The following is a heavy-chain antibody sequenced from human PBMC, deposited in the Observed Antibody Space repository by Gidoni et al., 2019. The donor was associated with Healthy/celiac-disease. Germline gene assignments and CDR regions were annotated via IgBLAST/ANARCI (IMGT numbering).Heavy chain of an antibody. CDR3: AKGVLCSGGSCYSGYFDY. CDR1: GFTFSSYA. D-gene: IGHD2-15*01. J-gene: IGHJ4*02. Sequence: EVQLLESGGGLVQPGGSRRLSCAASGFTFSSYARGWVRQAPGKGLELVSAISGSCGSTYYADSVKGRFTISRDNSKNTLYLQMNSLRAEDTAVYYCAKGVLCSGGSCYSGYFDYWGQGTLVTVSS. CDR2: ISGSCGST. V-gene: IGHV3-23*01.